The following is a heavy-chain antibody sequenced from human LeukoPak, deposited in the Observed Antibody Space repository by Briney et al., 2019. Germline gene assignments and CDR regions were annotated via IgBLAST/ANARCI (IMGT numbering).Heavy chain of an antibody. D-gene: IGHD6-13*01. CDR3: ARGLAAAGTGDY. V-gene: IGHV4-34*01. J-gene: IGHJ4*02. Sequence: SETLSLTCAVYGGSFSGYYWSWIRQPPGKGLEWIGEINLSGSTNYNPSLKSRVTISVDTSKNQFSLKLSSVTAADTAVYYCARGLAAAGTGDYWGQGTLVTVSS. CDR1: GGSFSGYY. CDR2: INLSGST.